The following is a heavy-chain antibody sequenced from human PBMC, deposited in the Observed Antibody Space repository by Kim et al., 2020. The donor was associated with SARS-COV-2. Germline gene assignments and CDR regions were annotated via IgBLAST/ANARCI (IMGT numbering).Heavy chain of an antibody. J-gene: IGHJ4*02. V-gene: IGHV4-59*01. Sequence: SQTLSLTCTVSSDSISSYYWSWIRQLPGKGLEWIGYIFHSGSTNYNPSLKSRVTLSWDTSRNQFSLDLTPVSDADTAVYYCARSEGRASWHQFDYWGQG. CDR1: SDSISSYY. CDR3: ARSEGRASWHQFDY. CDR2: IFHSGST.